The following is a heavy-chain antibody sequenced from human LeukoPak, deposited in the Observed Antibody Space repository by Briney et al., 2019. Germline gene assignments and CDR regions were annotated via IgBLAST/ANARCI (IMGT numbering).Heavy chain of an antibody. CDR3: ARHYGP. CDR1: GGSIRSSYYY. J-gene: IGHJ5*02. Sequence: SETLSLTCTVSGGSIRSSYYYWGWIRQPPGKGLEWIGSIYDSGSTYYNPSLKSRVAISVDTSKNQFSLKLNSVTAADTAVYYFARHYGPWGQGTLVTVSS. V-gene: IGHV4-39*01. CDR2: IYDSGST. D-gene: IGHD3-10*01.